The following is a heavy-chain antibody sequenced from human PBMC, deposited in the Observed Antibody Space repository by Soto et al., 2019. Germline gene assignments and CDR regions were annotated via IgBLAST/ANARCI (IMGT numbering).Heavy chain of an antibody. J-gene: IGHJ4*02. CDR2: VYYRGRS. Sequence: PSETLSLTCTVSGGSVTNSSYYWGWIRQSPGKGLEWIGSVYYRGRSYSKSSVKSRVTISVDTSKNRFPLSLNSVTASDTAVYFCVSQRTTVPTQAYFDYWGPGALVTVS. CDR1: GGSVTNSSYY. V-gene: IGHV4-39*01. CDR3: VSQRTTVPTQAYFDY. D-gene: IGHD4-17*01.